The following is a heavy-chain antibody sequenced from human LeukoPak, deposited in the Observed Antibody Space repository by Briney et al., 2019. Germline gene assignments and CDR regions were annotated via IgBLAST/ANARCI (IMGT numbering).Heavy chain of an antibody. Sequence: GGSLRLSCAAPGFTFSSYGMHWVRQAPGKGLEWVAVISYDGSNKYYADSVKGRFTISRDNSKNTLYLQMNSLRAEDTAVYYCAKDQCGGDCYCDYWGQGTLVTVSS. CDR3: AKDQCGGDCYCDY. D-gene: IGHD2-21*02. J-gene: IGHJ4*02. CDR2: ISYDGSNK. CDR1: GFTFSSYG. V-gene: IGHV3-30*18.